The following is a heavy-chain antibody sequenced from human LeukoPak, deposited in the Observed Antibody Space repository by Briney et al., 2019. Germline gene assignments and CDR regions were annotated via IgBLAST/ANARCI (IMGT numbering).Heavy chain of an antibody. D-gene: IGHD6-13*01. J-gene: IGHJ3*02. V-gene: IGHV4-34*01. CDR3: ARQGAAAGRSAFDI. CDR2: INHSGST. Sequence: ASETLSLTCAVYGGSFSGYYWSWIRQPPGKGLEWIGEINHSGSTNYNPSLKSRVTISVDKSKNQFSLKLSSVTAADTAVYYCARQGAAAGRSAFDIWGQGTMVTVSS. CDR1: GGSFSGYY.